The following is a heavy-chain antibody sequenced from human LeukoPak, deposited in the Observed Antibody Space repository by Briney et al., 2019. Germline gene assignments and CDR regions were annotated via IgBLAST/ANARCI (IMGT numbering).Heavy chain of an antibody. D-gene: IGHD4-17*01. CDR1: GFTFDNYA. Sequence: GGSLRLSCAASGFTFDNYAMSWVRQVPGKGLEWVSLISASGGTTYYADSAKGRFTISRDNSQNTLYLQMNRLIAEDTAVYYCAKISSMTTHRNFDYWGQGTLVTVSS. CDR2: ISASGGTT. J-gene: IGHJ4*02. V-gene: IGHV3-23*01. CDR3: AKISSMTTHRNFDY.